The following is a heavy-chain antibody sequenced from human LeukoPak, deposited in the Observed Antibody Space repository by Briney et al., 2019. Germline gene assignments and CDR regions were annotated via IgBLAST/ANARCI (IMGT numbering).Heavy chain of an antibody. V-gene: IGHV3-33*01. J-gene: IGHJ4*02. CDR2: IWYDGSNK. Sequence: QPGGSLRVSCAASRFTFRSYGMYGVRQTPGKGLEWVAIIWYDGSNKYYADSVKGGFTISRDNSKNTLYLQMNSLRAEDTAVYYCARKMGAVTSLADYWGQGTLVTVSS. CDR1: RFTFRSYG. CDR3: ARKMGAVTSLADY. D-gene: IGHD1-26*01.